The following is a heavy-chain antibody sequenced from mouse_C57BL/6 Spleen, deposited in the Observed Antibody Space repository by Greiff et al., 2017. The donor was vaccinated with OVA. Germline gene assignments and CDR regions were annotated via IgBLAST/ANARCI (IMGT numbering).Heavy chain of an antibody. D-gene: IGHD2-4*01. J-gene: IGHJ4*01. V-gene: IGHV1-50*01. CDR2: IDPSDSYT. CDR1: GYTFTSYW. CDR3: ASGDYDYDDYYAMDY. Sequence: QVQLKQPGAELVKPGASVKLSCKASGYTFTSYWMQWVKQRPGQGLEWIGEIDPSDSYTNYNQKFKGKATLTVDTSSSTAYMQLSSLTSEDSAVYYCASGDYDYDDYYAMDYWGQGTSVTVSS.